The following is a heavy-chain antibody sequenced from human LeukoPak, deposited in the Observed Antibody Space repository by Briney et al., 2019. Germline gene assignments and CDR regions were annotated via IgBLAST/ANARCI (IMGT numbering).Heavy chain of an antibody. Sequence: ASVKVSCKASGYTFTGYYMHWVRQAPGQGLEWMGWINPNSGGTNYAQKFQGRVTMTRDTSINTAYMELSRLRSDDTAVYYCARGPRGWYCSSTSCYEDYYFDYWGQGTLVTVSS. D-gene: IGHD2-2*01. CDR3: ARGPRGWYCSSTSCYEDYYFDY. J-gene: IGHJ4*02. CDR2: INPNSGGT. V-gene: IGHV1-2*02. CDR1: GYTFTGYY.